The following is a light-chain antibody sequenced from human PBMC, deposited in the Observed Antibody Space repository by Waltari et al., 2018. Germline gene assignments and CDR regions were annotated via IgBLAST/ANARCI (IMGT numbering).Light chain of an antibody. V-gene: IGLV1-51*02. J-gene: IGLJ2*01. CDR2: ENN. CDR3: GTWDTSLSALI. Sequence: QSVLTQPPSVSAAPGQKFTISCSGSSSNIGHDYVSWYQQLPGTAPKLFIYENNKRPSGIPDRFSGSKSGTSATLGITGLQTGDEADYYCGTWDTSLSALIFGGGTKLTVL. CDR1: SSNIGHDY.